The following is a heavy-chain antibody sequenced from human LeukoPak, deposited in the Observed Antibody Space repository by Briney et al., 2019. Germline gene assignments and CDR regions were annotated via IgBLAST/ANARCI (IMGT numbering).Heavy chain of an antibody. CDR1: GGSISGYY. CDR3: ARSAAAGRGYFDY. Sequence: SETLSLTCTVSGGSISGYYWGWIRQPPGKGLEYIGFIFYSGTTNYNPSLKSRVTISVDTSKNQFSLKLSSVTAADTAVYYCARSAAAGRGYFDYWGQGTLVTVSS. J-gene: IGHJ4*02. CDR2: IFYSGTT. D-gene: IGHD6-13*01. V-gene: IGHV4-59*12.